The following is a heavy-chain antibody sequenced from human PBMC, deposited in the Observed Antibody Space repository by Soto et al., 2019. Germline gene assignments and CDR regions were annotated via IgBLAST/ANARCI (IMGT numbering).Heavy chain of an antibody. CDR3: AREGAVAGKDWYFDL. CDR1: GFTFSSYG. Sequence: GGSLRLSCAASGFTFSSYGMHWVRQAPGKGLEWVAVIWYDGSNKYYADSVKGRFTISRDNSKNTLYLQMNSLRAEDTAVYYCAREGAVAGKDWYFDLWGRGTLVTVSS. V-gene: IGHV3-33*01. CDR2: IWYDGSNK. J-gene: IGHJ2*01. D-gene: IGHD6-19*01.